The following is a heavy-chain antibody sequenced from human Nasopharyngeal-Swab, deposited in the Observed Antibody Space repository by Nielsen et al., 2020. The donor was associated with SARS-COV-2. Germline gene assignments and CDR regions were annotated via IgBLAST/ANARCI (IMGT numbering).Heavy chain of an antibody. CDR2: IRSKAYGGTT. J-gene: IGHJ4*02. D-gene: IGHD6-19*01. Sequence: GESLKISCTASGFTFGDYAMSWVRQAPGKGLEWVGFIRSKAYGGTTEYAASVKGRFTISRDDSKSIAYLQMNSLKTEDTAVYYCARGGWGFDYWGQGTLVTVSS. CDR3: ARGGWGFDY. CDR1: GFTFGDYA. V-gene: IGHV3-49*04.